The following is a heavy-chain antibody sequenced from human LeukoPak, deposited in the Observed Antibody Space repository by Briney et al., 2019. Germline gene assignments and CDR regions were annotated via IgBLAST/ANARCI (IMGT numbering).Heavy chain of an antibody. Sequence: SGGSLRLSCAASGFTFSSYAMSWVRQAPGKGLEWVSVIYSGGSTYYADSVKGRFTISRDNSKDTLYLQMNSLRAEDTAVYYCARQRNTVFDYWGQGTLVTVSS. D-gene: IGHD4-17*01. CDR1: GFTFSSYA. CDR2: IYSGGST. CDR3: ARQRNTVFDY. J-gene: IGHJ4*02. V-gene: IGHV3-66*04.